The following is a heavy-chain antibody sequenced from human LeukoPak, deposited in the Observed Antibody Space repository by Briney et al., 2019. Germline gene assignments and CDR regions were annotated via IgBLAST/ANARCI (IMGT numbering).Heavy chain of an antibody. CDR3: GRDFWSGSQGGYYY. V-gene: IGHV3-74*01. J-gene: IGHJ4*02. CDR1: GFTFSSYW. D-gene: IGHD3-3*01. Sequence: GGSLRLXCAASGFTFSSYWMHWVRQAPGKGLVWVSRINSDGSSTSYADSVKGRFTISRDNAKNTLYLQMNSLRAEDTAVYYCGRDFWSGSQGGYYYWGQGTLVTVSS. CDR2: INSDGSST.